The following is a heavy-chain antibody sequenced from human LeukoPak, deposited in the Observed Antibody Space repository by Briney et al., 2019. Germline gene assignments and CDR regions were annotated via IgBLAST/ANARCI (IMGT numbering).Heavy chain of an antibody. CDR1: GFTFSSYT. CDR2: ISSSSSYI. D-gene: IGHD2-15*01. V-gene: IGHV3-21*01. CDR3: ARGSEGYCSGGGCYYGMDV. Sequence: GGSLRLSGAASGFTFSSYTMNWVRQAPGKGLEWVSYISSSSSYIYYADSVKGRFTISRDNAENSLYLQMNSLRAEDTAVYYCARGSEGYCSGGGCYYGMDVWGQGTTVTVSS. J-gene: IGHJ6*01.